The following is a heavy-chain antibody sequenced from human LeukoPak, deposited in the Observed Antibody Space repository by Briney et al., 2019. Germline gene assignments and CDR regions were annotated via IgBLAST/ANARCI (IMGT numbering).Heavy chain of an antibody. Sequence: ASVKVSCKASGYTFTSYYMHWVRQAPGQGLEWMGIINPSGGSTSYAQKFQGRVTMTRDTSTSTVYMELSSLRSEDTAVYYCAKDPVEMATIFATPPLYWGQGTLVTVSS. V-gene: IGHV1-46*01. CDR3: AKDPVEMATIFATPPLY. D-gene: IGHD5-24*01. CDR1: GYTFTSYY. J-gene: IGHJ4*02. CDR2: INPSGGST.